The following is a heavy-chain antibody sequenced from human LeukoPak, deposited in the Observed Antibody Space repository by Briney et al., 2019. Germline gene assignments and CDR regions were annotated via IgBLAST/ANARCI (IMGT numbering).Heavy chain of an antibody. CDR1: GVSISSHY. Sequence: SETLSLTCAVSGVSISSHYWSWIRQPPGKGLEWIGYTSGSISDNPSLKSRVAVSVDPSQNQVSLSLTSVTAADTAVYYCARVLAIFGLDTTDFYMDVWGKGTTVTVSS. CDR2: TSGSI. V-gene: IGHV4-59*11. J-gene: IGHJ6*03. CDR3: ARVLAIFGLDTTDFYMDV. D-gene: IGHD3/OR15-3a*01.